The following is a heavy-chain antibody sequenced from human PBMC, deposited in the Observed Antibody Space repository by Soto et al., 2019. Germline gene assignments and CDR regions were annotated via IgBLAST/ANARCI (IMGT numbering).Heavy chain of an antibody. CDR3: VRTSHYGSGTWNFDY. J-gene: IGHJ4*02. Sequence: EVQLVESGGGLVQPGGSLRLSCAASGFTLSDPYMDWVRQAPGKGLEWVGRTRNKANSYTTEYAASVKGRFIVSSDDSMNSLYLQMNSLKTEDTAMYYCVRTSHYGSGTWNFDYWGQGTLVTVSS. CDR1: GFTLSDPY. CDR2: TRNKANSYTT. V-gene: IGHV3-72*01. D-gene: IGHD3-10*01.